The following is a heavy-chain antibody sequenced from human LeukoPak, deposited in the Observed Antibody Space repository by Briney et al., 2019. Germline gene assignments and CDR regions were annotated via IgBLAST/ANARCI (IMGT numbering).Heavy chain of an antibody. CDR2: MNPNSGNT. D-gene: IGHD5-18*01. CDR1: GYTFTSYD. J-gene: IGHJ6*02. V-gene: IGHV1-8*01. Sequence: ASVKVSCKASGYTFTSYDINWVRQATGQGLEWMGWMNPNSGNTGYAQKFQGRVTMTRNTSISTAYMELSSLRSEDTAVYYCARGLRNVDTAMVTDPDYYYYYGMDVWGQGTTVTVSS. CDR3: ARGLRNVDTAMVTDPDYYYYYGMDV.